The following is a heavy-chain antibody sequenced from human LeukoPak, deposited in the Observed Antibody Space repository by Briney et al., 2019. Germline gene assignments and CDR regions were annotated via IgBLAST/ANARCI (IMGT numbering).Heavy chain of an antibody. J-gene: IGHJ4*02. CDR2: IYTTGST. D-gene: IGHD2-2*02. CDR1: GDSISSARNY. V-gene: IGHV4-61*02. CDR3: SGGYVPAAIRGPYYFDY. Sequence: SETLSLTCSVSGDSISSARNYWGWIRQPAGKGLEWIGRIYTTGSTNYNPSLKSRVTISVDTSKNQFSLKLSSVTAADTAVYYCSGGYVPAAIRGPYYFDYWGQGTLVTVSS.